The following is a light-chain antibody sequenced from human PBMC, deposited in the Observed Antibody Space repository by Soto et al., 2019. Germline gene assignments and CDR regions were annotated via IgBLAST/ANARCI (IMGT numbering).Light chain of an antibody. J-gene: IGKJ2*01. CDR1: QSLVHSDGSTY. Sequence: EIVMTQTPLSSPVTLGQPASISCRSSQSLVHSDGSTYLSWLQQRPGQPPRLLISKISNRFSGVPDRFSGSGAGTDFTLKISRVEAEYVGVYYCMQVTQFPRTFGQGTKLEIK. CDR2: KIS. CDR3: MQVTQFPRT. V-gene: IGKV2-24*01.